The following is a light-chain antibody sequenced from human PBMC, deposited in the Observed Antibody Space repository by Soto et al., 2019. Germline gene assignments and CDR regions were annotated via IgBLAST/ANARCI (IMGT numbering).Light chain of an antibody. CDR2: EGS. CDR1: SSDVGSYNL. CDR3: CSYACSSTLL. Sequence: QSVLTQPASVSGSPGQSITISCTGTSSDVGSYNLVSWYQQHPGKAPKLMIYEGSKRPSGVSNRFSGSKSGTTAFLTISGLQAADEADYYCCSYACSSTLLFGGGPTLTVL. V-gene: IGLV2-23*01. J-gene: IGLJ2*01.